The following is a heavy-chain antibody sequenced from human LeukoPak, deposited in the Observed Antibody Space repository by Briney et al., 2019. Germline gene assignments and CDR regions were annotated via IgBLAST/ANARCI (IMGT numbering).Heavy chain of an antibody. Sequence: PGGSLRLSCAASGFTFSSYGMHWVRQAPGKGLEWVAFIGYDGSNKYYADSVKGRFTISRDNSKNTLYLQMNSLRAEDTAVYYCAKDFTADATYYYGSGSWDYWGQGILVTVSS. CDR2: IGYDGSNK. CDR1: GFTFSSYG. D-gene: IGHD3-10*01. J-gene: IGHJ4*02. CDR3: AKDFTADATYYYGSGSWDY. V-gene: IGHV3-30*02.